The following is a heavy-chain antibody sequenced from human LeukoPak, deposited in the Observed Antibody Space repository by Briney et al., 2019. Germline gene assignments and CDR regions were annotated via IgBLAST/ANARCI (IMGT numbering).Heavy chain of an antibody. CDR3: ARGASRYCSSTSCSTWFDP. Sequence: ASVKVSCKASGYTFTSYGISWVRRAPGQGLEWMGWISAYNGNTNYAQKLQGRVTTTTDTSTSTAYMELRSLRSDDTAVYYCARGASRYCSSTSCSTWFDPWGQGTLVTVSS. J-gene: IGHJ5*02. CDR2: ISAYNGNT. D-gene: IGHD2-2*02. V-gene: IGHV1-18*01. CDR1: GYTFTSYG.